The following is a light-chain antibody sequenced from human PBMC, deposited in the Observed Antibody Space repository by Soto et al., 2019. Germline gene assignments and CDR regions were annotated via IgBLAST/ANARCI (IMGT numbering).Light chain of an antibody. CDR3: QQYGDSPLT. Sequence: EIVMTQSPATLSVSPGERATLSCRASQSVSSNLAWYQQKPGQAPSLLIYGASTRATGTPARFSGSGSGTEFALTISSLQSEDFAVYYCQQYGDSPLTFGGGTKVDIK. CDR1: QSVSSN. J-gene: IGKJ4*01. V-gene: IGKV3-15*01. CDR2: GAS.